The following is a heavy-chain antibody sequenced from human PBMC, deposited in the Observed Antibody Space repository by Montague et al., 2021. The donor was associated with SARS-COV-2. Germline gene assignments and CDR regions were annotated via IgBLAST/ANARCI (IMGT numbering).Heavy chain of an antibody. J-gene: IGHJ5*02. CDR1: AGSISSDGYY. D-gene: IGHD3-22*01. CDR2: IYYSGST. Sequence: TLSLTCTVSAGSISSDGYYWSWLRQHPGKGLEWNGNIYYSGSTYYNSSLKSRVTISVDTSKNQFSLKLSSVTAADTAVYYCARATRSIVVLNWFDPWGQGTLVTVSS. CDR3: ARATRSIVVLNWFDP. V-gene: IGHV4-31*03.